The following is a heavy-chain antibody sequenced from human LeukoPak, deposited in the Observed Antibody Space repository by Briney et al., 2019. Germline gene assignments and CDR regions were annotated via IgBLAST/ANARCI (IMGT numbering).Heavy chain of an antibody. CDR3: ARDLVGGYNSGITYYFEY. D-gene: IGHD5-24*01. J-gene: IGHJ4*02. CDR2: ISYDGSNK. V-gene: IGHV3-30-3*01. CDR1: GFTFSSYA. Sequence: GGSLRLSCAASGFTFSSYAMHWVRQAPGKGLEWVAVISYDGSNKYYADSVKGRFTISRDNSKNTLYLQMNSLRAEDTAVYYCARDLVGGYNSGITYYFEYWGQGTLVTVSS.